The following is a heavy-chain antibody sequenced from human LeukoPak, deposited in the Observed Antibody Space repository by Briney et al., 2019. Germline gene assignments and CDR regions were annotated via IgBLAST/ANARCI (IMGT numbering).Heavy chain of an antibody. Sequence: SETLSLTCTVSGGSISSYYWSWIRQPPGKGLEWIGYIYYSGSTNYNPSLKSRVTISVDTSKNQFSLKLSSVTATDTAVYYCARHKPPGAYYGMDVWGEGTTVTVSS. CDR2: IYYSGST. D-gene: IGHD3-10*01. CDR1: GGSISSYY. CDR3: ARHKPPGAYYGMDV. J-gene: IGHJ6*04. V-gene: IGHV4-59*08.